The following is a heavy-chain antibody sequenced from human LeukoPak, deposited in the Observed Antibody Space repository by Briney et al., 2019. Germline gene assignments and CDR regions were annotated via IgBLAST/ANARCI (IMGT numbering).Heavy chain of an antibody. Sequence: SVTLSLTCTVSGGSISSSSYYWSWIRQPPGKGLEWIGEINHSGSTNCNPSLKSRVTISVDTSKNQFSLKLSSVTAADTAVYYCARFSVGIDAFDIWGQGTMVTVSS. D-gene: IGHD2-21*01. CDR3: ARFSVGIDAFDI. V-gene: IGHV4-39*07. CDR1: GGSISSSSYY. CDR2: INHSGST. J-gene: IGHJ3*02.